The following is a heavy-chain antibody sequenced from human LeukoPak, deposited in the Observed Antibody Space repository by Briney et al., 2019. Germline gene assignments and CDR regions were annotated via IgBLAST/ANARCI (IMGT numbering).Heavy chain of an antibody. CDR1: GVTFSSYA. V-gene: IGHV3-30*04. CDR2: ISYDGSNK. J-gene: IGHJ4*02. Sequence: PGRSLRLSCAASGVTFSSYAMHWVRQAPGKGLEWVVVISYDGSNKYYADSVKGRFTISRDNSKNTLYLQMNSLRAEDTAVYYCARGKDYYGSGSHFDYWGQGTLVTVSS. D-gene: IGHD3-10*01. CDR3: ARGKDYYGSGSHFDY.